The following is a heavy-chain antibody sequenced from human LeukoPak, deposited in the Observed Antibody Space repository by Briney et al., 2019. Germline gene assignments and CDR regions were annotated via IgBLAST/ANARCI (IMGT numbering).Heavy chain of an antibody. D-gene: IGHD3-22*01. Sequence: ASVKVSCKASGYTFTSSDINWVRQATGQGLEWMGWMNPNSGNTGYAQKFQGRVTITADKSTSTAYMGLSSLRSEDMAVYYCAREVTMIVVVQHYAFDIWGQGTMVTVSS. CDR3: AREVTMIVVVQHYAFDI. CDR1: GYTFTSSD. J-gene: IGHJ3*02. V-gene: IGHV1-8*01. CDR2: MNPNSGNT.